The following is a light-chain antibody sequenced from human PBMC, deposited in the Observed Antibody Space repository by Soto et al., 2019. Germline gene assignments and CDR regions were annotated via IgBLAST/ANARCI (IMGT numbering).Light chain of an antibody. CDR1: QSVSNNY. J-gene: IGKJ1*01. Sequence: EIVLTQSAGTRSLSRVERATLSCRASQSVSNNYLAWYQQKPGQAPRLLIYGASNRATGIPDRFSGSGSGTDFTLTISRLETEDFAVYYCQQYGSSGTFGQGTKVDIK. CDR2: GAS. V-gene: IGKV3-20*01. CDR3: QQYGSSGT.